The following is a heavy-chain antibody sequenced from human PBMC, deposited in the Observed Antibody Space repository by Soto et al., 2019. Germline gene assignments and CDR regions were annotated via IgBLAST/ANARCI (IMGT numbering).Heavy chain of an antibody. Sequence: EVQLLESGGGLVQPGGSLRLSCAASGFTFVNYAMNWVRQAPGKGLEWVATLSGSGTSTYYADSVKGRFTISRDNSRNTLYLQTNSLRAEDTAVYYCAKGTSNGGWFKPFDYWGQGTLVTVTS. J-gene: IGHJ4*02. CDR3: AKGTSNGGWFKPFDY. CDR1: GFTFVNYA. CDR2: LSGSGTST. V-gene: IGHV3-23*01. D-gene: IGHD6-19*01.